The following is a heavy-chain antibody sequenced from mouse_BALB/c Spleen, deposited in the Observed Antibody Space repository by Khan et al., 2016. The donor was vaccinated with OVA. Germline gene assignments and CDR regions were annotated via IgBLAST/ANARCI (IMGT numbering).Heavy chain of an antibody. J-gene: IGHJ2*01. CDR2: INPHIGET. CDR3: TRIYRSDFDY. Sequence: VRLQQSGPELVRPGASVKISCKASGYSFTGYFMNWVMQSHGKSLEWIGRINPHIGETFYNQRFKDKATLTVDESSSTAHMELRSLASEDSAVYYCTRIYRSDFDYWGQGTTRTGSS. D-gene: IGHD1-1*01. CDR1: GYSFTGYF. V-gene: IGHV1-20*02.